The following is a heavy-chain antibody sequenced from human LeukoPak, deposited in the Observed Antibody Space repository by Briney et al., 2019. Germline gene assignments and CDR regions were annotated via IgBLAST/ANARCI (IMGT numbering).Heavy chain of an antibody. CDR1: GGSISSSSYY. V-gene: IGHV4-39*01. D-gene: IGHD4-17*01. J-gene: IGHJ3*02. Sequence: SETLSLTCTVSGGSISSSSYYWGWIPQPPGKGLDWIGSIYYSGSTYYNPSLKSRVTISVDTSKNQFSLKLSSVTAADTAVYYCARTPFNYYGDYLTNAFDIWGQGTMVTVSS. CDR3: ARTPFNYYGDYLTNAFDI. CDR2: IYYSGST.